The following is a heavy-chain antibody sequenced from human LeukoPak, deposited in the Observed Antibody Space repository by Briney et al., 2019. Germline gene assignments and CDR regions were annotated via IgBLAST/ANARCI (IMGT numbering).Heavy chain of an antibody. D-gene: IGHD2-15*01. CDR1: GASIYGTTYF. Sequence: SETLSLTCNVSGASIYGTTYFWGWIRQPPGKGLEWIGTIHYRGNAYYNPSLKSRVTISVDTSKNQFSLKLNSVTAADTAVYYCARLLRAAYPPPDYWGQGTLVTVSS. CDR3: ARLLRAAYPPPDY. CDR2: IHYRGNA. V-gene: IGHV4-39*01. J-gene: IGHJ4*02.